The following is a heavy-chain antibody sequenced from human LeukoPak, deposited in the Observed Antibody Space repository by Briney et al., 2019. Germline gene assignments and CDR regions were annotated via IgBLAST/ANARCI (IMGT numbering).Heavy chain of an antibody. V-gene: IGHV3-21*01. D-gene: IGHD2-2*01. CDR1: GFTFSSYS. CDR3: ARPRGCGSSRCNNFDY. J-gene: IGHJ4*02. Sequence: PGGSLRLSCAASGFTFSSYSMNWVRQAPGKGLEWVSSISSSSSYIYCADSVKGRFTISRDNGKNSLYLQMNRLRAEDTAVYYCARPRGCGSSRCNNFDYWGQGTLVTVSS. CDR2: ISSSSSYI.